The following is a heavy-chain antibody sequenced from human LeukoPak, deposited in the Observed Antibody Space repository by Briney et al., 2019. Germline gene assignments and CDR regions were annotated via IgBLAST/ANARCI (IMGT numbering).Heavy chain of an antibody. CDR2: IRSSGSPI. J-gene: IGHJ4*02. CDR3: VRDPDALDF. V-gene: IGHV3-48*02. CDR1: GFTFSSYS. Sequence: GGSLRLSCAASGFTFSSYSMNWVRQAPGKGLEWVSYIRSSGSPIYYADSVRGRFTISRDNAMNSLYLQMNSLRDEDTAVYYCVRDPDALDFWGQGTPVTVSS.